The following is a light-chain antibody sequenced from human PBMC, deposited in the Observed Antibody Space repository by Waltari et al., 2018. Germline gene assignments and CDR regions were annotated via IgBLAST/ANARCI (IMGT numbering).Light chain of an antibody. CDR3: SSYAGSTPWV. J-gene: IGLJ3*02. Sequence: QSALTQPPSASGSPGQSVTISCTGTSSDAGGYNYVSWYQQHPGKAPKLMIYEVSKRPSGVPDRFSGSKSGNTASLTVSGLQAEDEADYYCSSYAGSTPWVFGGGTKLTVL. CDR2: EVS. CDR1: SSDAGGYNY. V-gene: IGLV2-8*01.